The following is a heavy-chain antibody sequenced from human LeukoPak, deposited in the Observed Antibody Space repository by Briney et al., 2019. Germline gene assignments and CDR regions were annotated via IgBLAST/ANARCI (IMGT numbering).Heavy chain of an antibody. CDR1: GLIFSNYA. Sequence: GGSLRLSCAASGLIFSNYAMSWVRQAPGKGLEWVSAVTGDGANAYYTDSVKGRFTISKDNSKSTLSLQMNSLRAEDTAIYYCPKDLGAGGGSVFNYWGQGALVTVSS. CDR3: PKDLGAGGGSVFNY. CDR2: VTGDGANA. D-gene: IGHD3-10*01. V-gene: IGHV3-23*01. J-gene: IGHJ4*02.